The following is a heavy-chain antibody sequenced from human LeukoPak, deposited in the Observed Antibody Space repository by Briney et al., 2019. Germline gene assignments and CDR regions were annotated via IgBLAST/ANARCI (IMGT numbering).Heavy chain of an antibody. Sequence: GGSLRLSGGASGFTFSSYGMHWVRQAPGKGLEWVAFTRYDGSNKYYADSVKGRFTISRDSSKNTLYLQMNSLRAEDTAVYYCARDLGELLGFDYWGQGTLVTVSS. D-gene: IGHD1-26*01. CDR3: ARDLGELLGFDY. CDR2: TRYDGSNK. V-gene: IGHV3-30*02. CDR1: GFTFSSYG. J-gene: IGHJ4*02.